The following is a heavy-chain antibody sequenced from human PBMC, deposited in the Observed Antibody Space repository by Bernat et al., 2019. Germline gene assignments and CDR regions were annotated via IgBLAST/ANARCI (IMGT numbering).Heavy chain of an antibody. D-gene: IGHD3-10*01. CDR1: GYTFTSYG. J-gene: IGHJ5*02. V-gene: IGHV1-18*01. Sequence: QVQLVQSGAEVKKPGASVKVSCKASGYTFTSYGISWVRQAPGQGLEWMGGISAYNGNTNYAQKLQGSMTLTQNTSPSAAYMELRSLRSDDTAVYYCARDGTITMVQGVIFDDTTYNWFDPWGQGTLVTVSS. CDR3: ARDGTITMVQGVIFDDTTYNWFDP. CDR2: ISAYNGNT.